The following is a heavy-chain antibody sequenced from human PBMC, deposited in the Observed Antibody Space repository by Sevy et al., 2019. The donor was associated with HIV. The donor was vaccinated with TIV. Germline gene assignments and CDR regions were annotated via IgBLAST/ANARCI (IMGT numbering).Heavy chain of an antibody. CDR1: GFTFSDYY. CDR2: ISSSGSTI. J-gene: IGHJ4*02. D-gene: IGHD1-7*01. CDR3: ARIPENWNYVVDY. V-gene: IGHV3-11*01. Sequence: GGSLRLSCAASGFTFSDYYMSWIRQAPGKGLEWVSYISSSGSTIYYADSVKGRLTISRDNAKNSLYLQMNSLRAEETAVYYCARIPENWNYVVDYWGQGTLVTVSS.